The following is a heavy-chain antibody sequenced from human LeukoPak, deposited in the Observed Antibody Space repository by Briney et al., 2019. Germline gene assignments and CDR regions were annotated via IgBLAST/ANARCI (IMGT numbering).Heavy chain of an antibody. Sequence: GGSLRLSCAASGFTFSSYAMSWVRQAPGKGLEWVSAISGSGGSTYYADPVKGRFTISRDNSKNTLYLQMNSLRAEDTAVYYCAKVRDILTGYYYPAPVFDYWGQGTLVTVSS. CDR1: GFTFSSYA. J-gene: IGHJ4*02. CDR3: AKVRDILTGYYYPAPVFDY. D-gene: IGHD3-9*01. CDR2: ISGSGGST. V-gene: IGHV3-23*01.